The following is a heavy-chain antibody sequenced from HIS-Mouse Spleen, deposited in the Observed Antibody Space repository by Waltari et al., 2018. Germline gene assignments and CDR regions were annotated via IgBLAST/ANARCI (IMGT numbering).Heavy chain of an antibody. V-gene: IGHV4-39*07. D-gene: IGHD6-13*01. CDR3: AREIPYSSSWYDWYFDL. CDR1: GGSISRSIYY. J-gene: IGHJ2*01. Sequence: QLQLQESGPGLVKPSETLSLTCTFSGGSISRSIYYWGWSRQPPGKGLEWIGSIYYSGSTYYNPSLKSRVTISVDTSKNQFSLKLSSVTAADTAVYYCAREIPYSSSWYDWYFDLWGRGTLVTVSS. CDR2: IYYSGST.